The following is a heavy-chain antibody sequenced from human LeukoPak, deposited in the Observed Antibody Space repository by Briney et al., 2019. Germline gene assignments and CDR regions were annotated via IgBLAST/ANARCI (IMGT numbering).Heavy chain of an antibody. CDR1: GGSISSGAYY. CDR2: IYYSGST. V-gene: IGHV4-31*03. Sequence: SETLSLTCTVSGGSISSGAYYWSWIRQHPGKGPEWIGYIYYSGSTYYNPSLKSRVTISVDTSKNQFSLKLSSVTAADTAVYYCARGPYYDFWSGYFGPPPPFYYYYGMDVWGQGTTVTVSS. J-gene: IGHJ6*02. CDR3: ARGPYYDFWSGYFGPPPPFYYYYGMDV. D-gene: IGHD3-3*01.